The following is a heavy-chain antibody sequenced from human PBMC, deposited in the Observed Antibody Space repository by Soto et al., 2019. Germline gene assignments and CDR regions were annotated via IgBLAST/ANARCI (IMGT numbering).Heavy chain of an antibody. V-gene: IGHV3-15*07. Sequence: GGSLRLSCAASGFTFSNAWMNWVRQAPGKGLEWVGRIKSKTDGGTTDYAAPVKGRFTISRDDSKNTLYLQMNSLRAEDTAVYYCARRGSGSYYDYWGQGTLVTVSS. CDR1: GFTFSNAW. D-gene: IGHD1-26*01. CDR2: IKSKTDGGTT. J-gene: IGHJ4*02. CDR3: ARRGSGSYYDY.